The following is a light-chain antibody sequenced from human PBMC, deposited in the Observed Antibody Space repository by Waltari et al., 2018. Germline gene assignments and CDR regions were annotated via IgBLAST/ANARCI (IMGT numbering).Light chain of an antibody. Sequence: EIVVTQSPGTLSLSPGESATLSCKASQSPSTNFLGWYQQKPGQAPRLLMYATSRRATGTPDRFSGSGSGTDFTLTISRLEPEDSAVYYCHYYGSYMWTFGQGTKVEIK. CDR1: QSPSTNF. CDR3: HYYGSYMWT. J-gene: IGKJ1*01. V-gene: IGKV3-20*01. CDR2: ATS.